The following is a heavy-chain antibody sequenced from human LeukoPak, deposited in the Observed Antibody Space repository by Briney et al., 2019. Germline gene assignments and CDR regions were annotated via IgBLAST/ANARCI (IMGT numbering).Heavy chain of an antibody. CDR3: ARDFGRRGYSYGLNWFDT. CDR2: MIPIVGTA. V-gene: IGHV1-69*05. D-gene: IGHD5-18*01. CDR1: GGTFGSYA. Sequence: GASVKVSCKASGGTFGSYAISWVRQAPGQGLEWMGGMIPIVGTADYAQKFQGRVTITTDESTSTAYMELSSLRSEDSAVYYCARDFGRRGYSYGLNWFDTWGQGTLVTVSS. J-gene: IGHJ5*02.